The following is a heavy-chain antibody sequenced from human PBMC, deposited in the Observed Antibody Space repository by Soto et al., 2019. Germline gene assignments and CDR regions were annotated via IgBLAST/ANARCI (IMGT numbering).Heavy chain of an antibody. V-gene: IGHV1-69*01. Sequence: QVQLVQSGAEVKKPGSSVKVSCKASGGTFSTYDICWVRQAPGQGLEWMGGIIPLFGTANYAQKFQGRATMIADESTRTAYMELRRLRSEDTAVYYCAINEGTDGYKFAYGGQGTLVPVSS. CDR3: AINEGTDGYKFAY. CDR2: IIPLFGTA. CDR1: GGTFSTYD. D-gene: IGHD5-12*01. J-gene: IGHJ4*02.